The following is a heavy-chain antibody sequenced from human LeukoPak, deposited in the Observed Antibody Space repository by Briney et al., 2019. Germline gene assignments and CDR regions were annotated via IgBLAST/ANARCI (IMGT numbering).Heavy chain of an antibody. CDR3: AKDHDDFWSGYGPGLDY. D-gene: IGHD3-3*01. CDR2: ISSSGSTI. J-gene: IGHJ4*02. CDR1: GFTFSDYY. Sequence: GGSLRLSCAASGFTFSDYYMSWIRQAPGKGLEWVSYISSSGSTIYYADSVKGRFTISRDNAKNTLYLQMNSLRAEDTAVYYCAKDHDDFWSGYGPGLDYWGQGTLVTVSS. V-gene: IGHV3-11*04.